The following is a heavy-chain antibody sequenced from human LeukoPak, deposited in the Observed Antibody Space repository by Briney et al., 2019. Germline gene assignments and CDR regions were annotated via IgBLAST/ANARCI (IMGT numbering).Heavy chain of an antibody. CDR2: ISSGSSYI. CDR1: GFAFSRYS. J-gene: IGHJ6*03. V-gene: IGHV3-21*04. D-gene: IGHD5-12*01. CDR3: ARERATLDYYYYMDV. Sequence: AGGSLRLACAASGFAFSRYSMSWVRQAPGKGRGWVSSISSGSSYIYYADSVKGRFTISRDNAKNSLYLQMNSLRAEDTALYYCARERATLDYYYYMDVWGKGTTVTVSS.